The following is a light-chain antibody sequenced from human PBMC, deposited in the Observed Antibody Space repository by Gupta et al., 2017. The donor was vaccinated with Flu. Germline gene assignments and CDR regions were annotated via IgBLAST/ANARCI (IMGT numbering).Light chain of an antibody. CDR2: AAS. V-gene: IGKV1-39*01. CDR3: QQSDSTPRP. Sequence: IQMTQSPSSLSASVGDRVTITCRASQSISSYLNWYQQKPGKAPKLLIYAASSWKSGVPSRFSGSGFGTDFTLTISRRQPEDFANYYCQQSDSTPRPFGQGTQVEIK. J-gene: IGKJ1*01. CDR1: QSISSY.